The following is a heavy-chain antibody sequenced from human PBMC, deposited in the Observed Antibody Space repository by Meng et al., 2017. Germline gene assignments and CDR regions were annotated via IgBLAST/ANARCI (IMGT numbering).Heavy chain of an antibody. D-gene: IGHD3-3*01. V-gene: IGHV1-2*06. CDR2: INPNSGGT. CDR1: GYTFTGYY. Sequence: ASVKVSCKASGYTFTGYYMHWVRQAPGQGLEWMGRINPNSGGTNYAQKFQGRVTMTRDTSISTAYMELRSLRSDDTAVYYCARDLDFWSGYPSDFDYWGQGTLVTVSS. CDR3: ARDLDFWSGYPSDFDY. J-gene: IGHJ4*02.